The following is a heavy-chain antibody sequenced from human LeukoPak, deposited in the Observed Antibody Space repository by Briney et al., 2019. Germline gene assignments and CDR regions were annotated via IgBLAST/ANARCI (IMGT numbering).Heavy chain of an antibody. D-gene: IGHD3-3*01. J-gene: IGHJ3*02. CDR2: IDARSGIT. CDR3: ARTYDFGRGPPGDAFDN. V-gene: IGHV3-48*01. Sequence: GGSLRLSCAASGFTFSSYSMNWVRQAPGKGPEWVSYIDARSGITYYADSVQGRFTISRDNAKESVFLQMNSLRADDTAVYYCARTYDFGRGPPGDAFDNWGPGTLVIVSS. CDR1: GFTFSSYS.